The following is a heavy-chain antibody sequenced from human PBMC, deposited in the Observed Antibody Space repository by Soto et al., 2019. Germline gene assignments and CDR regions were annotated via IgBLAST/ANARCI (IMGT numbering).Heavy chain of an antibody. J-gene: IGHJ2*01. D-gene: IGHD6-25*01. Sequence: QVQLVQSGAEVKKPGASVTVSCKTSGYPLTDFYIHWVRQAPGQGLEWMAWINPHTGDTNTALKFQGRVTMTRDTSVNTAVMELTRLSSDDTAVYYCAREGGAAPGARREWYLDLWGRGTLVSVSS. CDR2: INPHTGDT. V-gene: IGHV1-2*02. CDR3: AREGGAAPGARREWYLDL. CDR1: GYPLTDFY.